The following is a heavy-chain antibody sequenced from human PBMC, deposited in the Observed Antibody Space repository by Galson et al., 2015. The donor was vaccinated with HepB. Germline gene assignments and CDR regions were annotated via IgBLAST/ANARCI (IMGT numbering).Heavy chain of an antibody. D-gene: IGHD1-26*01. CDR1: GFIFSTYA. Sequence: SLRLSCAASGFIFSTYAMSWVRQAPGKGLEWVSVISGSGGSTLYTDSVKGRFTISRDNSKNTLYLQMNSLRAEDTAVYHCAGRFNVDYYKYYYMDVWGKGTTVTVSS. CDR3: AGRFNVDYYKYYYMDV. V-gene: IGHV3-23*01. CDR2: ISGSGGST. J-gene: IGHJ6*03.